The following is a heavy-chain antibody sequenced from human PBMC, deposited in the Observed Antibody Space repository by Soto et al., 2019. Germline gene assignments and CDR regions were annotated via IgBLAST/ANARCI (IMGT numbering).Heavy chain of an antibody. Sequence: QITLKESGPTLVKPTQTLTLTCTFSGFSLSISGVGVGWIRQPPGKALEWLALIYWDDDKRYSPSLKSRLTITKETSKNQVVLTMANMDAVDTATYDCARQVSKTVSTYVGWFDPWGQGILVTVSS. CDR2: IYWDDDK. V-gene: IGHV2-5*02. D-gene: IGHD1-26*01. J-gene: IGHJ5*02. CDR3: ARQVSKTVSTYVGWFDP. CDR1: GFSLSISGVG.